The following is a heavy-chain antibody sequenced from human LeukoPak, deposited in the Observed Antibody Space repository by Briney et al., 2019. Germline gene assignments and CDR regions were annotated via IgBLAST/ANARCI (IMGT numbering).Heavy chain of an antibody. CDR3: ARESYVYSRSPDDAFDI. CDR1: GGTFSSYA. D-gene: IGHD6-6*01. CDR2: IIPIFGTA. V-gene: IGHV1-69*13. Sequence: RASVKVSCKASGGTFSSYAISWVRQAPGQGLEWMGGIIPIFGTANYAQKFQGRVTITADESTSTAYMELSSLRSEDTAVYYCARESYVYSRSPDDAFDIWGRGTLVTVSS. J-gene: IGHJ3*02.